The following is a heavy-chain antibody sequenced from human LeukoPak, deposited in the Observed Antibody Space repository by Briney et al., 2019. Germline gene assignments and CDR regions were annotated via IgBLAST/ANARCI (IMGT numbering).Heavy chain of an antibody. D-gene: IGHD6-6*01. Sequence: ASVKVSCKACGYTFMGYYMHWVRQAPGQGLEWMGWINPNSGGTKNAQKFQGRVTMTRDTSISTAYMELSGLTSDDTAVYYCARELASGSIAPNYWGQGSLVTVSS. V-gene: IGHV1-2*02. CDR2: INPNSGGT. CDR1: GYTFMGYY. J-gene: IGHJ4*02. CDR3: ARELASGSIAPNY.